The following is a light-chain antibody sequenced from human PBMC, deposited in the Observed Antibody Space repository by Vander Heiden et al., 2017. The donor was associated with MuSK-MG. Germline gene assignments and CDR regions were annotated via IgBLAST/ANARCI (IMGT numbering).Light chain of an antibody. CDR2: EVS. V-gene: IGLV2-14*01. Sequence: QSALTQPASVSGSPGQSITISCTGTSSDVGGYNYVSCYQQHPGKAPNLMIYEVSNRPSGVSNRFSGSKSGNTASLTISGLQAEDEADYYCSSYTSSSTPLYVFGTGTKVTVL. CDR1: SSDVGGYNY. CDR3: SSYTSSSTPLYV. J-gene: IGLJ1*01.